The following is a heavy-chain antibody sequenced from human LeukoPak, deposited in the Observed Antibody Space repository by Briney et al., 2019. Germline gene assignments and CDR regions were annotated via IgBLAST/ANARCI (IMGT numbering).Heavy chain of an antibody. CDR2: IYHSGST. J-gene: IGHJ4*02. CDR1: GYSISSGYY. D-gene: IGHD3-10*02. Sequence: SETLSLTCTVSGYSISSGYYWGWIRQPPGKGLEWIGSIYHSGSTYYNPSLKSRVTISVDTSKNQFSLKLSSVTAADTAVYYCAKYLGSGSLSFDYWGQGTLVTVSS. CDR3: AKYLGSGSLSFDY. V-gene: IGHV4-38-2*02.